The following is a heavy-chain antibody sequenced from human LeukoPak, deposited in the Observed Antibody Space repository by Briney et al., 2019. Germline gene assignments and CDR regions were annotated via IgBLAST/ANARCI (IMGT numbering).Heavy chain of an antibody. V-gene: IGHV4-61*02. CDR1: GGSISSDSHH. CDR3: ARDNTVADAFDM. J-gene: IGHJ3*02. CDR2: IYTSGGT. Sequence: SQTLSLTCPFSGGSISSDSHHWSWLREPAGKGLEWIGRIYTSGGTNYNPSLKSRHTMSVDTSKNQFSLRLSPVTAADTAVYHCARDNTVADAFDMWGQGTMVTVSS. D-gene: IGHD5-12*01.